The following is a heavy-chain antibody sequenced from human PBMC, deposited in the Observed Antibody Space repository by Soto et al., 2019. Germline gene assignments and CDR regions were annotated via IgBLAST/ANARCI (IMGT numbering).Heavy chain of an antibody. J-gene: IGHJ4*02. Sequence: QLQLQESGPGLVKPSETLSLTCTVSGGSISSSSYYWGWIRQPPGKGLEWIGSIYYSGSTYYNPSLESRVTISVDTSKNQCSLKMSSGTDADTAVYYCARGRRYSSSWYSDYWGQGTLVTVSS. CDR2: IYYSGST. V-gene: IGHV4-39*01. CDR3: ARGRRYSSSWYSDY. CDR1: GGSISSSSYY. D-gene: IGHD6-13*01.